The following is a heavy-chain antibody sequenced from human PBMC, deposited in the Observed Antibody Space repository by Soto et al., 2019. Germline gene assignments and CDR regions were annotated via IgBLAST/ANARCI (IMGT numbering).Heavy chain of an antibody. D-gene: IGHD3-22*01. CDR2: IYYSGST. CDR3: ARHGVTMIVVVGYFDL. Sequence: QLQLQESGPGLVKPSETLSLTCTVSGCSISSSSYYWGWIRQPPGKGLEWIGSIYYSGSTYYNPSLKSRVTISVDTSKNQFSLKLSSVTAADTAVYYCARHGVTMIVVVGYFDLWGRGTLVTVSS. CDR1: GCSISSSSYY. V-gene: IGHV4-39*01. J-gene: IGHJ2*01.